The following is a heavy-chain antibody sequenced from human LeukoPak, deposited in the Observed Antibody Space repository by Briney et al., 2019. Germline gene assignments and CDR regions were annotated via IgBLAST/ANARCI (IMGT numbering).Heavy chain of an antibody. CDR1: GGSISSSSYY. J-gene: IGHJ4*02. V-gene: IGHV4-39*02. CDR2: IYYSGST. D-gene: IGHD1-26*01. Sequence: PSETLSLTCTVSGGSISSSSYYWGWIRQPPGKGLEWIGSIYYSGSTYYNPSLKSRVTISVDTSKNQFSLKLSSVTAADTAVYYCARDIPTTLYYFDYWGQGTLVTVSS. CDR3: ARDIPTTLYYFDY.